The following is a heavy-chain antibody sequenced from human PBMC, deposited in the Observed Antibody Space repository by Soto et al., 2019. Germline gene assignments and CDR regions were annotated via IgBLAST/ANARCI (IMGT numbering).Heavy chain of an antibody. J-gene: IGHJ6*02. CDR1: GDSVSSNSAA. CDR2: TYYRSKWYN. V-gene: IGHV6-1*01. D-gene: IGHD3-22*01. CDR3: ARGYYDSSGYFDYYYGMDV. Sequence: SQTLSLTCVISGDSVSSNSAAWNWIRQSPSRGLEWLGRTYYRSKWYNGYAVSVKSRITINPDTSKNQFSLQLNSVTPEDTAVYYCARGYYDSSGYFDYYYGMDVWGQGTTVTVSS.